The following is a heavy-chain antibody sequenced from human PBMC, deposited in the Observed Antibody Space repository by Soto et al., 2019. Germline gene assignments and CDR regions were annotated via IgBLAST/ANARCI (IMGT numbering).Heavy chain of an antibody. J-gene: IGHJ4*02. CDR3: ARDLGGWTDY. CDR1: GYTFTSYA. D-gene: IGHD6-19*01. CDR2: INAGNGNT. Sequence: GASVKVSCKASGYTFTSYAMQWVRQAPGQRLEWMGWINAGNGNTKYSQKFQGRVTITSVTSASTDYMELSSLRSEDTAVYYCARDLGGWTDYWGQGTLVTVSS. V-gene: IGHV1-3*01.